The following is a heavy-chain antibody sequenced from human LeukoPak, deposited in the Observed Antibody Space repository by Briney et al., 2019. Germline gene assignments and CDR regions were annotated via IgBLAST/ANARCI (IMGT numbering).Heavy chain of an antibody. CDR2: IYYSGST. CDR3: ARGSIAARNDAFDI. J-gene: IGHJ3*02. CDR1: GGSISSYY. D-gene: IGHD6-6*01. V-gene: IGHV4-59*01. Sequence: SETLSLTCTVSGGSISSYYWSWIRQPPGKGLEWIAYIYYSGSTDYNPSLKSRVTISVDTSKNQFSLKLSSVTAADTAVYHCARGSIAARNDAFDIWGQGTMVTVSS.